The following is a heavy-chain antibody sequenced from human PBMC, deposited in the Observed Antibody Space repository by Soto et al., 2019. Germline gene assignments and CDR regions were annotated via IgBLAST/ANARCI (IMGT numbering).Heavy chain of an antibody. J-gene: IGHJ4*02. V-gene: IGHV1-69*01. Sequence: QVQLVQSGAEVKKPGSSVKVSCMASGGPFNNYGFTWVRQAPGQGLEWMGGIITIFDIRNYAQKFQDRVTITADESTKTVYMELTSLRSEDTAVYYCAKGSRGHCTGVTCYPFDYWGQGTLVIVSS. CDR3: AKGSRGHCTGVTCYPFDY. D-gene: IGHD2-8*02. CDR2: IITIFDIR. CDR1: GGPFNNYG.